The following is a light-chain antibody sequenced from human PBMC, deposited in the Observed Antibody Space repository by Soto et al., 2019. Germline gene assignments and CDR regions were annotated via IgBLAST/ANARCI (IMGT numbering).Light chain of an antibody. CDR2: GAS. V-gene: IGKV3-20*01. J-gene: IGKJ2*01. CDR3: QRYDISPFP. CDR1: QSVSSTY. Sequence: EIVLTQSPGTLSLSPGERATLSCRASQSVSSTYLAWYQQKPGQAPRLLIYGASSRATGIPDRFSGSGSGTGFTLTISSLEPEDFAVYYCQRYDISPFPFGQGTKLEIK.